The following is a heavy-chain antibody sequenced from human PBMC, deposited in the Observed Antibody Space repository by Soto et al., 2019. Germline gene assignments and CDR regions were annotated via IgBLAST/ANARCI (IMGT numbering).Heavy chain of an antibody. CDR2: INHSGST. V-gene: IGHV4-39*01. Sequence: SETLSLTCTVSGASIGSGDYYWTWIRQPPGTGLEWIGEINHSGSTNYNPSLKSRVTISVDTSKNQFSLKLSSVTAADTAVYYCARHGERGYGFTAHFDYWGQGTLVTVSS. J-gene: IGHJ4*02. D-gene: IGHD5-18*01. CDR3: ARHGERGYGFTAHFDY. CDR1: GASIGSGDYY.